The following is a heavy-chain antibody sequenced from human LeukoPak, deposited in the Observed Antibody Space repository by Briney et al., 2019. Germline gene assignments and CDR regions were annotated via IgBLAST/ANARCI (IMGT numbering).Heavy chain of an antibody. CDR3: AKDRVDYGSGSCFDY. J-gene: IGHJ4*02. CDR1: GFTFSSYG. D-gene: IGHD3-10*01. Sequence: GGSLRLSCAAYGFTFSSYGMHWVRQAPGKGLEWVAFIRYDGSNKYYADSVKGRFTISRDNSKNTLYLQMNSLRAEDTAVYYCAKDRVDYGSGSCFDYWGQGTLVTVSS. V-gene: IGHV3-30*02. CDR2: IRYDGSNK.